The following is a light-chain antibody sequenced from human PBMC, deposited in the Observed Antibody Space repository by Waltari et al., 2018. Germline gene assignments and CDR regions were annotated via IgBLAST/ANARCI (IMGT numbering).Light chain of an antibody. Sequence: DIQMTQSPPSLSASVGDRVTISCRSSQSISTYLNWYQQKPGKAPNLLIYASSKLQNGVPSRFSGSGSGTDFTLTISSLQPEDSATYYCQQTYNTRTFGQGTKVEIK. CDR3: QQTYNTRT. CDR2: ASS. CDR1: QSISTY. J-gene: IGKJ1*01. V-gene: IGKV1-39*01.